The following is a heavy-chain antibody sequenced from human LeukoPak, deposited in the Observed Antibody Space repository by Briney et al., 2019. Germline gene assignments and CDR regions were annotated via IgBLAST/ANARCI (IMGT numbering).Heavy chain of an antibody. D-gene: IGHD3-10*01. CDR2: IRYDGSNK. J-gene: IGHJ6*03. CDR1: GFTFSSYG. Sequence: PGGSLRLSCAASGFTFSSYGMHWVRQAPGKGLEWVPFIRYDGSNKYYADSVKGRFTISRDNSKNTLYLQMNSLRAEDTAVYYCAKEDYYGSGSYYRGYYYYYYMDVWGKGTTVTVSS. CDR3: AKEDYYGSGSYYRGYYYYYYMDV. V-gene: IGHV3-30*02.